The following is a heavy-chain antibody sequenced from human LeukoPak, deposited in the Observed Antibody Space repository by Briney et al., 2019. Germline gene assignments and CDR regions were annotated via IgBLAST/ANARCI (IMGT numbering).Heavy chain of an antibody. CDR1: GFTFSTYA. V-gene: IGHV3-30-3*01. Sequence: GTSLRLSCVASGFTFSTYAIHWVRQAPGKGLEWVAVISYDGSNKYYADSVKGRFTISRDNSKNTLYLQMNSLRAEDTAVYYCARDLGYSSSWYGGLINYYGMDVWGQGTTVTVSS. CDR2: ISYDGSNK. CDR3: ARDLGYSSSWYGGLINYYGMDV. J-gene: IGHJ6*02. D-gene: IGHD6-13*01.